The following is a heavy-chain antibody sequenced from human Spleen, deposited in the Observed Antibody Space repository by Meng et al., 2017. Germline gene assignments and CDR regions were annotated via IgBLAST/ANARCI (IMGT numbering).Heavy chain of an antibody. D-gene: IGHD5-18*01. Sequence: GESLKISCAASGFTFDDYTMHWVRQAPGKGLEWVSLISWDGGSTYYADSVKGRFTISRDNSKNSLYLQMNSLRTEDTALYYCAKVIGGPDTAMVYFDYWGQGTLVTVSS. V-gene: IGHV3-43*01. J-gene: IGHJ4*02. CDR2: ISWDGGST. CDR1: GFTFDDYT. CDR3: AKVIGGPDTAMVYFDY.